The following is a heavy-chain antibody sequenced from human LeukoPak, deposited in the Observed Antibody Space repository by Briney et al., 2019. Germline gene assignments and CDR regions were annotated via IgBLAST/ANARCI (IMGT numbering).Heavy chain of an antibody. Sequence: GASVKVSCKASGYTFTSYYMHWVRQAPGQGLEWMGWISAYNGNTNYAQKLQGRVTMTTDTSTSTAYMELRSLRSDDTAVYYCARDSSGYKSTYMDVWGQGTTVTVSS. CDR3: ARDSSGYKSTYMDV. D-gene: IGHD3-22*01. V-gene: IGHV1-18*04. CDR1: GYTFTSYY. CDR2: ISAYNGNT. J-gene: IGHJ6*02.